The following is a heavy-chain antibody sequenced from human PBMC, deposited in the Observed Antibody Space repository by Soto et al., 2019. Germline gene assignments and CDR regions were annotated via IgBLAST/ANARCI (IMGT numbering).Heavy chain of an antibody. CDR2: IIPIFGTA. Sequence: QVQLVQSGAEVKKPGSSVKVSCKASGGTFSSYAISWVRQAPGQGLEWMGGIIPIFGTANYAQKFQGRVTITADESTSTAYMELSSLSSEDTAVYYCARGGGCTNGVCYRPYYYGMDGWGQGTTVTVSS. CDR1: GGTFSSYA. CDR3: ARGGGCTNGVCYRPYYYGMDG. D-gene: IGHD2-8*01. V-gene: IGHV1-69*01. J-gene: IGHJ6*02.